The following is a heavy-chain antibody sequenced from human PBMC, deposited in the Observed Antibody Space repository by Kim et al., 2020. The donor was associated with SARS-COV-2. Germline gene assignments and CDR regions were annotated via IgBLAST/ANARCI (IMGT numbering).Heavy chain of an antibody. CDR2: IIPILGIA. Sequence: SVKVSCKASGGTFSSYAISWVRQAPGQGLEWMGRIIPILGIANYAQKFQGRVTITADKSTSTAYMELSSLRSEDTAVYYCATLKPGYSSSPLFDYWGQGTLVTVSS. J-gene: IGHJ4*02. CDR1: GGTFSSYA. CDR3: ATLKPGYSSSPLFDY. D-gene: IGHD6-6*01. V-gene: IGHV1-69*04.